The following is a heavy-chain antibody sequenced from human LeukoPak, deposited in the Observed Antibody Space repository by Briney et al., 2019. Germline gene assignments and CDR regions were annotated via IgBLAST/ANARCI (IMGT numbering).Heavy chain of an antibody. CDR2: ISSSGSTI. V-gene: IGHV3-48*03. Sequence: GGSLTLSCAAAGFTFSSYEMNWVRQAPGKGLEWVSYISSSGSTIYYADSVKGRFTISRDQATNSLYLQMNSLRAEGTAVYYRARESAHEWYFDLWGRGSLVTVSS. J-gene: IGHJ2*01. CDR3: ARESAHEWYFDL. CDR1: GFTFSSYE.